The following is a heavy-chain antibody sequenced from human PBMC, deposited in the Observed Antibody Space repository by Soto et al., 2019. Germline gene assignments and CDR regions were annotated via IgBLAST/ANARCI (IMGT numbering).Heavy chain of an antibody. CDR3: ARGEGPIWNYGVFWYDP. CDR1: GFTFSSYE. D-gene: IGHD1-7*01. Sequence: GGSLRLSCAASGFTFSSYEMNWVRQAPGKGLEWGSYISSSGSTIYYADSVKGRFTISRDNAQKPLNLQMNSLRAGDTPVFYVARGEGPIWNYGVFWYDPWGQGTLVTVPS. CDR2: ISSSGSTI. V-gene: IGHV3-48*03. J-gene: IGHJ5*02.